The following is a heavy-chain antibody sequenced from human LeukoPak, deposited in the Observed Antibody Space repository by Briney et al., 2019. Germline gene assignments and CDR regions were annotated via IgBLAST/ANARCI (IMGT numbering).Heavy chain of an antibody. CDR2: ISGSGGNT. CDR3: AKDQSQTHDDSSGFLH. J-gene: IGHJ4*02. Sequence: QTGGSLRLSCAASGFTFSSYAMSWVRQAPGKGLEWVSAISGSGGNTYYADSVKGRFTISRDNSKNTLYLQTSSLRVDDTAVYYCAKDQSQTHDDSSGFLHWGQGTLVTVSS. V-gene: IGHV3-23*01. D-gene: IGHD3-22*01. CDR1: GFTFSSYA.